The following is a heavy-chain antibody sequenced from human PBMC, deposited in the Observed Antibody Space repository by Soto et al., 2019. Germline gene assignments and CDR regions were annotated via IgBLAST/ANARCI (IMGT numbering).Heavy chain of an antibody. CDR2: IYYSGST. Sequence: QVQLQESGPGLVKPSQTLSLTCTVSGGSISSGDYYWSWIRQPPGKGLEWIGYIYYSGSTYYNPSLKSRVTISVDTSKNQFSLKLSSGTAADTAVYYCDRGDGTTGWFDPWGQGTLVTVSS. D-gene: IGHD1-7*01. V-gene: IGHV4-30-4*01. CDR1: GGSISSGDYY. J-gene: IGHJ5*02. CDR3: DRGDGTTGWFDP.